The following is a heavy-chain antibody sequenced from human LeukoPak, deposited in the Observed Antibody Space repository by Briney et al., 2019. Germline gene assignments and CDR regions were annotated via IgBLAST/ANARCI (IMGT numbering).Heavy chain of an antibody. J-gene: IGHJ4*02. V-gene: IGHV3-23*01. D-gene: IGHD3-3*01. CDR3: AKGGQYFDFWRFDY. CDR2: ISGSGGRT. Sequence: GGSLRLSCAASGFSFSVYAMSWVRQAPGKGLEWVSSISGSGGRTYYTNSVKGRFTISRENFKNTVYLEMNNLGAEDTALYYCAKGGQYFDFWRFDYWGQGNLVIVSS. CDR1: GFSFSVYA.